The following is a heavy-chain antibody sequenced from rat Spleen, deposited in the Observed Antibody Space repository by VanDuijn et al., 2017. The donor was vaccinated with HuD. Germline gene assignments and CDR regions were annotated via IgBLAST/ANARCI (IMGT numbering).Heavy chain of an antibody. CDR3: TTGVYPGNFDY. CDR1: GFTFSNYY. D-gene: IGHD1-4*01. J-gene: IGHJ2*01. V-gene: IGHV5-27*01. Sequence: EVQLVESGGGLVQPGRSLKLSCAASGFTFSNYYMAWVRQAPTKGLEWVAYISTGGDTYYRDSMKGRLTISSVNAINTLFLQMDSLSFEDTATYSCTTGVYPGNFDYWGQGVMVTVSS. CDR2: ISTGGDT.